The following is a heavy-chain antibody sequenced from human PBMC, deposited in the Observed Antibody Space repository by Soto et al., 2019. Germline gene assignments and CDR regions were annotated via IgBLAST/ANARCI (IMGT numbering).Heavy chain of an antibody. CDR2: ISAYNGNT. J-gene: IGHJ4*02. CDR1: GYSFTYHY. Sequence: ASVKVCCKSSGYSFTYHYVVWVRQAPGQGLEWMGWISAYNGNTNYPQKLQGRVTMTTDTSTSTAYMELRSLRSDDTAVYYCATDVLWFGELLFFDYWGQGTLVTV. D-gene: IGHD3-10*01. V-gene: IGHV1-18*04. CDR3: ATDVLWFGELLFFDY.